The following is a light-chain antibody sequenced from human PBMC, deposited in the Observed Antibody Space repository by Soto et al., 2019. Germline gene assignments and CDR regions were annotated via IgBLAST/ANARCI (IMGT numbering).Light chain of an antibody. J-gene: IGLJ3*02. CDR2: GNS. V-gene: IGLV1-40*01. Sequence: QSVLTQPPSVSGAPGQRVTISCTGSSSNIGAGYDVHWYQQLPGTAPKLLIYGNSNRPSGVPDRFSGSKSGTSASLAITGLQAEDEVDYHSQSYDSSLSGWVFGGGTKLTVL. CDR1: SSNIGAGYD. CDR3: QSYDSSLSGWV.